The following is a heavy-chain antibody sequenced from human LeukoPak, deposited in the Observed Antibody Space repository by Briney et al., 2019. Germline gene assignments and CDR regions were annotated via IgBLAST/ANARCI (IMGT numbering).Heavy chain of an antibody. Sequence: ASVKVSCKASGYTFTSYGISWVRQAPGQGLEWMGWISAYNGNTNYAQKLQGRVTMTTDTSTSTAYMELRGLRSDDTAVYYCAREDTDCYGNWFDPWGQGTLVTVSS. CDR3: AREDTDCYGNWFDP. V-gene: IGHV1-18*01. CDR2: ISAYNGNT. D-gene: IGHD2-21*02. CDR1: GYTFTSYG. J-gene: IGHJ5*02.